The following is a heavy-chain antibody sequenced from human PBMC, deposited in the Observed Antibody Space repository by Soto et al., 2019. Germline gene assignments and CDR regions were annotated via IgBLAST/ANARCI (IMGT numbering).Heavy chain of an antibody. CDR3: ARGSIAATQHPLSRYYYYYGMDV. D-gene: IGHD6-13*01. J-gene: IGHJ6*02. V-gene: IGHV1-8*01. Sequence: QVQLVQSGAEVKKPGASVKVSCKASGYTFTSYDINWVRQATGQGLEWMGWMNPNSGNTGYAQKFQGRVTMTRNTSISTAYMELSSLRSEDTAVYYCARGSIAATQHPLSRYYYYYGMDVWGQGTTVTVSS. CDR1: GYTFTSYD. CDR2: MNPNSGNT.